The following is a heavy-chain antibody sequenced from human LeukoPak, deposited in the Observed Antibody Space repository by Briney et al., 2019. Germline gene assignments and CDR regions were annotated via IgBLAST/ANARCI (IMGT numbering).Heavy chain of an antibody. D-gene: IGHD5-12*01. CDR3: ARHSWTGYDLKNYYGMDV. Sequence: PSETLSLTCAVYGGSFSGYYWSWIRQPPGKGLEWIGEINHSGSTNYNPSLKSRVTISVDTSKNQLSLNLSSVTAADTAVYYCARHSWTGYDLKNYYGMDVWGQGTTVTVSS. CDR1: GGSFSGYY. V-gene: IGHV4-34*01. CDR2: INHSGST. J-gene: IGHJ6*02.